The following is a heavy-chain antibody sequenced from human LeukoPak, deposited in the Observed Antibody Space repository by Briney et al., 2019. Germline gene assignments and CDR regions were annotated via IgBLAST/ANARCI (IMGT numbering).Heavy chain of an antibody. CDR2: INSGGSAI. CDR3: ARGGSYVHY. Sequence: GGSLRLSCAASGFTFSYYNMNWVRQAPGKGLEWASYINSGGSAIYYADSVKGRFTISRDNAKNSLYLQMNSLRADDTAVYYCARGGSYVHYWGQGTLVTVSS. D-gene: IGHD1-26*01. V-gene: IGHV3-48*03. J-gene: IGHJ4*02. CDR1: GFTFSYYN.